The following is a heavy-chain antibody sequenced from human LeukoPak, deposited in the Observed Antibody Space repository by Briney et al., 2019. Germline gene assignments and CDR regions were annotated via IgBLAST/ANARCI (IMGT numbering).Heavy chain of an antibody. CDR3: ARGRYGSGSIDY. D-gene: IGHD3-10*01. V-gene: IGHV1-2*02. Sequence: ASVKVSCKASGYTFIGYYMHWVRQAPGQGLEWMGWINPNSGVTNYAQKFQGRVTMTRDTSISTAYMELSRLRSDDTAVYYCARGRYGSGSIDYWGQGTLVTVSS. J-gene: IGHJ4*02. CDR2: INPNSGVT. CDR1: GYTFIGYY.